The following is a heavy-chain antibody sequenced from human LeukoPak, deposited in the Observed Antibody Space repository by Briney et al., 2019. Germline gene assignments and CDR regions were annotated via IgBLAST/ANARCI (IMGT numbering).Heavy chain of an antibody. D-gene: IGHD3-10*01. J-gene: IGHJ6*03. V-gene: IGHV3-21*01. CDR2: ISSSSSYI. CDR1: GFTFSSYS. CDR3: ASGGFGYYHYMDV. Sequence: GGSLRLSCAASGFTFSSYSMNWVRQAPGKGLEWVSSISSSSSYIYYADSVKGRFTISRDNAKNSLYLQMNSLRAEDTAVYYCASGGFGYYHYMDVWGKGTTVTVSS.